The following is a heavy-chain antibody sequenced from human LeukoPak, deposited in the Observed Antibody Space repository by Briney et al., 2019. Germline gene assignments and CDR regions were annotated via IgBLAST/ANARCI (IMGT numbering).Heavy chain of an antibody. CDR1: GGTFSSYA. Sequence: SVKVSCKASGGTFSSYAISWVRQAPGQGLEWMGGIIPIFGTANYAQKFQGRVTITADDSTSTAYMELSSLRSEDTAVYYCARVNDCSGGSCYPDFDYWGQGTLVTVSS. V-gene: IGHV1-69*13. J-gene: IGHJ4*02. D-gene: IGHD2-15*01. CDR2: IIPIFGTA. CDR3: ARVNDCSGGSCYPDFDY.